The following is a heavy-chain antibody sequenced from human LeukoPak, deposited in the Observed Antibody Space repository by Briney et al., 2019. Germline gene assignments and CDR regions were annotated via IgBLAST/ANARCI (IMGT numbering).Heavy chain of an antibody. CDR1: GFTLSSYG. CDR3: ARVRGSTDWYVDY. Sequence: GGSLRLSRAASGFTLSSYGMHWVRQAPGKGLEWVAIIYSDESNKYYADSVRGRFTISRDISKNTLFLQMNSLSAEDTAVYYCARVRGSTDWYVDYWGQGTLVTVSS. V-gene: IGHV3-33*01. J-gene: IGHJ4*02. D-gene: IGHD2-2*01. CDR2: IYSDESNK.